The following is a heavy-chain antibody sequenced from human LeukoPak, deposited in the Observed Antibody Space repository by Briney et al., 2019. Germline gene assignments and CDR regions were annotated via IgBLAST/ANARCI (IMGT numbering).Heavy chain of an antibody. V-gene: IGHV3-30*18. CDR1: GFTFSSYG. Sequence: GRSLRLSCAASGFTFSSYGMHWVRQAPGKGLEWVAVISYDGSNKYYADSVKGRFTISRDNSKNTLYLQMNSLRAEDTAVYYCAKTGGPSMGYYYYGMDVWGQGTTVTVSS. D-gene: IGHD2/OR15-2a*01. CDR2: ISYDGSNK. CDR3: AKTGGPSMGYYYYGMDV. J-gene: IGHJ6*02.